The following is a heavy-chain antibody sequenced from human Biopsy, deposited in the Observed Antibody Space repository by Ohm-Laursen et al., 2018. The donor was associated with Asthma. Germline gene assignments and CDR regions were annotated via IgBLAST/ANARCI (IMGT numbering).Heavy chain of an antibody. V-gene: IGHV1-69*13. CDR1: GGTFSSYA. Sequence: SVKVSCKASGGTFSSYAISWVRQAPGQGLEWMGGIIPIFGTANYAQKFQGRVTITADESTSTAYMELSSLRSGDTAVYYCARDPHNSYLASLRTKFNYYYYGMDVWGQGTTVTVSS. J-gene: IGHJ6*02. CDR3: ARDPHNSYLASLRTKFNYYYYGMDV. D-gene: IGHD1-7*01. CDR2: IIPIFGTA.